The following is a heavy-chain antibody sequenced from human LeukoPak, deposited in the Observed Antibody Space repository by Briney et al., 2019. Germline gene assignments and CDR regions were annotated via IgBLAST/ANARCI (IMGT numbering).Heavy chain of an antibody. CDR2: MNPNSGNT. CDR3: ARGPPVAGAAAGYYFDY. CDR1: GYTFTSYD. V-gene: IGHV1-8*01. D-gene: IGHD6-13*01. Sequence: ASVKVSCKASGYTFTSYDINWVRQATGQGLEWMGWMNPNSGNTGYAQKFQGRVTMTRNTSIGTAYMELSSLRSEDTAVYYCARGPPVAGAAAGYYFDYWGQGTLVTVSS. J-gene: IGHJ4*02.